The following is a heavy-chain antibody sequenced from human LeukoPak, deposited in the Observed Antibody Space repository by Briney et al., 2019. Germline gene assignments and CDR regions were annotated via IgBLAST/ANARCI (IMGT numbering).Heavy chain of an antibody. CDR3: ARPFRGVIHMDY. CDR2: IYYSGST. V-gene: IGHV4-59*01. CDR1: GGSISSYY. Sequence: SETLSLTCTVSGGSISSYYWSWIRQPPGKGLEWIGYIYYSGSTNYNPSLKSRVTISVDTSKNQFSLKLSSVTAADTAVYYCARPFRGVIHMDYWGQGTLVTVSS. D-gene: IGHD3-10*01. J-gene: IGHJ4*02.